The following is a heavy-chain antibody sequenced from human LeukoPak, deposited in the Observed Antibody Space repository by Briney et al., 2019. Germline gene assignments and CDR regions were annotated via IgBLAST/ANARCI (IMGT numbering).Heavy chain of an antibody. V-gene: IGHV1-69*13. Sequence: GASVKVSCKASGGTFSSYAISWVRQAPGQGLEWMGGIIPIFGTANYAQKFQGRVTITADESTSTAYMELSSLRSEDTAVYYCARGTTVTTRRAYYYYMDVWGKGTTVTVSS. CDR1: GGTFSSYA. J-gene: IGHJ6*03. D-gene: IGHD4-17*01. CDR3: ARGTTVTTRRAYYYYMDV. CDR2: IIPIFGTA.